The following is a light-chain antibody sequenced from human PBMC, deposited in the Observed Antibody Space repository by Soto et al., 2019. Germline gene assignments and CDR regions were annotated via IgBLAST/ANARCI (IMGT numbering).Light chain of an antibody. J-gene: IGKJ1*01. CDR3: LLDKSYRT. Sequence: EIQVYKSPSTLSASVGDRVTITCRASQSISSWLAWYQQKPGKAPKLLIYDASILESGVPSRFSVSGSGTEFTLTISSLQPDEFASDYRLLDKSYRTFGHGANVEFK. CDR2: DAS. CDR1: QSISSW. V-gene: IGKV1-5*01.